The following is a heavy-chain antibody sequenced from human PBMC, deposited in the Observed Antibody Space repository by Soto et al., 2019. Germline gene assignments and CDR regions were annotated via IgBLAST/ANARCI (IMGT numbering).Heavy chain of an antibody. V-gene: IGHV1-18*01. Sequence: QVQLVQSGAEVKKPGASVKVSCKASGYTFSSYGISWVRQAPGQGLEGMGWISAYNGNTNYAQKLQGRVTMTTETSTSTAYMELRRLRSDDTAVYYCARDPGYGDYEIDYWGQGTLVTVSS. CDR2: ISAYNGNT. CDR3: ARDPGYGDYEIDY. CDR1: GYTFSSYG. D-gene: IGHD4-17*01. J-gene: IGHJ4*02.